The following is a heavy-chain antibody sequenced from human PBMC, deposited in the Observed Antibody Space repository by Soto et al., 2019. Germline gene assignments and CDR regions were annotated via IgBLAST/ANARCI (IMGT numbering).Heavy chain of an antibody. CDR3: ARDNIVVVPAAIPLGFYYYYGMDV. CDR2: ISYDGSNK. J-gene: IGHJ6*02. CDR1: GFAFSSYA. V-gene: IGHV3-30-3*01. D-gene: IGHD2-2*01. Sequence: SLRLSCAASGFAFSSYAMHWVRQAPGKGLEWVAVISYDGSNKYYADSVKGRFTISRDNSKNTLYLQMNSLRAEDTAVYYCARDNIVVVPAAIPLGFYYYYGMDVWGQGTTVTVSS.